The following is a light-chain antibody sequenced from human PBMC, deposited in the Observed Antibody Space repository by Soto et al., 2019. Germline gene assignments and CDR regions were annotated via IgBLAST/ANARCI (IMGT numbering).Light chain of an antibody. CDR3: RTWGTGIVV. Sequence: QPVLTQSPSASASLGASVKLTCTLSSGHSSYAIAWHQQQPEKGPRYLMKLNSDGSHSKGDGIPDRFSGSSSGAERYLTISSRQSEDEADYYCRTWGTGIVVFGGGTTLTVL. J-gene: IGLJ2*01. V-gene: IGLV4-69*01. CDR1: SGHSSYA. CDR2: LNSDGSH.